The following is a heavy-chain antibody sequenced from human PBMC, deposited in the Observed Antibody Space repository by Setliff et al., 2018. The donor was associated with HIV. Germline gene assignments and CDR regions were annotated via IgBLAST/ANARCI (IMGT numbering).Heavy chain of an antibody. J-gene: IGHJ4*02. CDR2: IYSGGTT. CDR1: GGSISSSSYY. D-gene: IGHD3-3*01. Sequence: PSETLSLTCTVSGGSISSSSYYWGWIRQPPGKGLEWIGNIYSGGTTYYNSSLRSRVTISVDPSQNQFSLRLISVTAADAAMYYCARPSLGIGGGSKFDSWGQGTLVTVSS. V-gene: IGHV4-39*01. CDR3: ARPSLGIGGGSKFDS.